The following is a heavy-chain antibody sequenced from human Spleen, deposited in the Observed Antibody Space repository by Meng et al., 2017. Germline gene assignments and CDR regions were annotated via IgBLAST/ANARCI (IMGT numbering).Heavy chain of an antibody. CDR2: IWYDGSNK. CDR3: ARDRSSSWYNDY. Sequence: GESLKISCAASGFTFSSYGMHWVRQAPGKGLEWVAVIWYDGSNKYYADSVKGRFTISRDNAKNSLYLQMNSLRAEDTAVYYCARDRSSSWYNDYWGQGTLVTVSS. J-gene: IGHJ4*02. D-gene: IGHD6-13*01. CDR1: GFTFSSYG. V-gene: IGHV3-33*01.